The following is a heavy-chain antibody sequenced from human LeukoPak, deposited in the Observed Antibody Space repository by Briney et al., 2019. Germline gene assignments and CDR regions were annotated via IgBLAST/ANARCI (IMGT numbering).Heavy chain of an antibody. CDR3: ARDPRYCSSNSCYTLN. J-gene: IGHJ4*02. Sequence: GGSLRLSCAASGFTFSSYWMSWVRQAPGKGLGWVANIKQEGSEKYYVDSVKGRFTISRDNAKNSLYLQMNSLRAEDTAVYSCARDPRYCSSNSCYTLNWGQGTLVTVSS. CDR1: GFTFSSYW. D-gene: IGHD2-2*02. CDR2: IKQEGSEK. V-gene: IGHV3-7*01.